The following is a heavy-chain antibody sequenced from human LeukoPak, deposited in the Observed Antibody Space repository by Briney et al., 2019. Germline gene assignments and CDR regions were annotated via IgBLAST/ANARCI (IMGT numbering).Heavy chain of an antibody. Sequence: QAGGSLRLSCAASGFTFSNYGMHWVRQAPGKGPEWVAVMSYDGNYKYYVDSVKGRFTISRDNSKNTLYLQMNSLRAEDTAVYYCAKDRTLYDSGYYFDYWGQGTLVTVSS. D-gene: IGHD3-22*01. CDR3: AKDRTLYDSGYYFDY. J-gene: IGHJ4*02. CDR2: MSYDGNYK. CDR1: GFTFSNYG. V-gene: IGHV3-30*18.